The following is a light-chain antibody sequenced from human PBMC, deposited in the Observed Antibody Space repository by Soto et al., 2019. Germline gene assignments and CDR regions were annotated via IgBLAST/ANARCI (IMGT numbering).Light chain of an antibody. CDR1: QNVYNNY. CDR3: QQYGSSPRT. V-gene: IGKV3-20*01. J-gene: IGKJ1*01. CDR2: GAS. Sequence: EIVLTQSPGTLSLSPGERVTLSCRASQNVYNNYLAWYQQRPGQAPRSLIYGASSRATGIPDRFSGSGSGTDFTLSISRLEPEDSAVYYCQQYGSSPRTFGQGTKVEV.